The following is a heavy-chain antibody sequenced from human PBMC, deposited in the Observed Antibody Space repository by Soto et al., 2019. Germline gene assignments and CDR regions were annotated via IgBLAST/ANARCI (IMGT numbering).Heavy chain of an antibody. CDR2: INHSGST. V-gene: IGHV4-34*01. CDR1: GGSFSGYY. J-gene: IGHJ6*02. CDR3: ARLGFEQQLALFDYGMDV. Sequence: SETLSLTCAVYGGSFSGYYWSWIRQPPGKGLEWIGEINHSGSTNYNPSLKSRVTISVDTSKNQFSLKLSSVTAADTAVYYCARLGFEQQLALFDYGMDVWGQGTTVTASS. D-gene: IGHD6-13*01.